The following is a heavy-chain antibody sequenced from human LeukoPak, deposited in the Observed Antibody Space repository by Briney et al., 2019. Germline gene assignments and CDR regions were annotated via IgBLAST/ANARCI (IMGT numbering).Heavy chain of an antibody. V-gene: IGHV3-66*02. J-gene: IGHJ6*03. CDR3: AKATAIPGYYYYYMDV. CDR2: IYSGGST. Sequence: SGGSLRLSCAASGFTVSSNYMSWVRQAPGKGLEWVSVIYSGGSTYYADSVKGRFTISRDKSKNTLYLEMNSLRAEDTAVYYCAKATAIPGYYYYYMDVWGKGTTVTVSS. CDR1: GFTVSSNY. D-gene: IGHD5-18*01.